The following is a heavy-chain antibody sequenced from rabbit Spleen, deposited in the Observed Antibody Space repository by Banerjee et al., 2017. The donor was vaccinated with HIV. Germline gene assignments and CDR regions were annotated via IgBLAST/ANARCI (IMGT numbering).Heavy chain of an antibody. J-gene: IGHJ6*01. V-gene: IGHV1S40*01. Sequence: QSLEESGGDLVKPGASLTLTCKASGFDFSSSYYMCWVRKAPGKGLELIACIDTSSVNTADATWAKGRFTISKTSSTTVTLQMTSLTAADTAMYFCARGERFSVGFSAFAIYLDLWGQGTLVTVS. D-gene: IGHD6-1*01. CDR1: GFDFSSSYY. CDR2: IDTSSVNT. CDR3: ARGERFSVGFSAFAIYLDL.